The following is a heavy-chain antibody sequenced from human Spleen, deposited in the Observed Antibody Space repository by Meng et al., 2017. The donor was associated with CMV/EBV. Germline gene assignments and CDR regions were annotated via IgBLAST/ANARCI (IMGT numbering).Heavy chain of an antibody. CDR1: GYTFTSYY. CDR2: ISAYNGNT. Sequence: ASVKVSCKASGYTFTSYYMHWVRQAPGQGLEWMGWISAYNGNTNYAQKLQGRVTMTTDTSTSTAYMELRSLRSDDTAVYYCARDSPSVTQSLRIWGQGTMVTVSS. J-gene: IGHJ3*02. V-gene: IGHV1-18*04. CDR3: ARDSPSVTQSLRI. D-gene: IGHD5/OR15-5a*01.